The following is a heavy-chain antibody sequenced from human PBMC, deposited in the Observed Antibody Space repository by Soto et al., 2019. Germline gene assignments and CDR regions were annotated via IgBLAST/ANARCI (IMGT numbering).Heavy chain of an antibody. V-gene: IGHV4-39*07. CDR1: GGSISSSNFY. J-gene: IGHJ4*02. CDR2: IYYTGST. Sequence: SETLSLTCSVTGGSISSSNFYWGWIRQPPGKGLEWIGSIYYTGSTNYNPSLRSRVTISIDTSKNQFSLQLSSVTAADTAVYFCARYPRLDCWGQGTLVTVSS. CDR3: ARYPRLDC.